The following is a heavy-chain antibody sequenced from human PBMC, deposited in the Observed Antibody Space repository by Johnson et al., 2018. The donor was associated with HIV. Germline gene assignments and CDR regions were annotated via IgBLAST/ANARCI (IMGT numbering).Heavy chain of an antibody. Sequence: VQLVESGGGVVQPGGSLRLSCAASGFTFSSYAMSWVRQAPGKGLAWVSVISWDGGNTYYADSVKGRLIISRDNSTESLYLQMNSLRAEDTALYLCVKDSDTYYYGSGDAFDIWGRVTMVTVSS. CDR3: VKDSDTYYYGSGDAFDI. CDR1: GFTFSSYA. CDR2: ISWDGGNT. V-gene: IGHV3-43D*03. J-gene: IGHJ3*02. D-gene: IGHD3-10*01.